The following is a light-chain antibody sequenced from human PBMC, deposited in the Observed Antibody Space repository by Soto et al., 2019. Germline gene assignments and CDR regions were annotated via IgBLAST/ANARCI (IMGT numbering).Light chain of an antibody. CDR1: QSISTN. CDR3: QQYSDWPLT. V-gene: IGKV3D-15*01. CDR2: GAS. Sequence: EIVMTQSPATLSVSPGERVTLSCRASQSISTNLAWYQQKPGQAPRFLIYGASTRAAGIPARSSGSGSGTEFTLTISSLQSEDPAVYFCQQYSDWPLTFGGGTKVEIK. J-gene: IGKJ4*01.